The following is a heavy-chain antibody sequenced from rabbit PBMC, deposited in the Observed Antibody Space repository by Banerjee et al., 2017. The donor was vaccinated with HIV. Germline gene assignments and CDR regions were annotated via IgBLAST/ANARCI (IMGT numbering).Heavy chain of an antibody. CDR2: INTSSGTT. CDR1: GFSLSSSLY. Sequence: QEQLVESGGGLVQPGGSLTLTCTASGFSLSSSLYMCWVRQAPGKGLEWIACINTSSGTTVYASWAKGRFTISKTSSTTVTLQMTSLTAADTATYFCARDAGYAGSNLWGQGTLVTVS. D-gene: IGHD4-2*01. V-gene: IGHV1S45*01. CDR3: ARDAGYAGSNL. J-gene: IGHJ4*01.